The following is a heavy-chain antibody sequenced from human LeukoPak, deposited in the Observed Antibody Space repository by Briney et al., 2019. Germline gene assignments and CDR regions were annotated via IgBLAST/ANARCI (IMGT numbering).Heavy chain of an antibody. CDR2: ISGSGKST. Sequence: PGGSLRLSCAASRFTFSSYAMSWVRQAPGKGLEWVSVISGSGKSTYYADSVKGRFTISRDNAKNSLYLQMNSLRAEDTAVYYCARGGDVRYSYGPNWFDPWGQGTLVTVSS. CDR1: RFTFSSYA. V-gene: IGHV3-23*01. J-gene: IGHJ5*02. CDR3: ARGGDVRYSYGPNWFDP. D-gene: IGHD5-18*01.